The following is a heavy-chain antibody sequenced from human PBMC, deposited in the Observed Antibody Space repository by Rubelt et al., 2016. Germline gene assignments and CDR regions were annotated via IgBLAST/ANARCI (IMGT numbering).Heavy chain of an antibody. J-gene: IGHJ4*02. D-gene: IGHD6-13*01. CDR3: ARGQTLAAAILDY. CDR2: ISSSSSYI. Sequence: PGRSLRLSCTASGFIFGDYAMSWVRQAPGEGLEWVSSISSSSSYIYYADSVKGRFTISRDNAENSLYLQMNSLRAEDTAVYYCARGQTLAAAILDYWGQGTLVTVSS. V-gene: IGHV3-21*01. CDR1: GFIFGDYA.